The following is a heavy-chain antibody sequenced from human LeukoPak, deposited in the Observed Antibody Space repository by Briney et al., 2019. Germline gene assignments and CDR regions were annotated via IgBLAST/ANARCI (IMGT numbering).Heavy chain of an antibody. CDR1: GYTFTSYD. CDR3: ARELRYFDSPYAGHAFDI. Sequence: GASVKVSCKASGYTFTSYDNNWVRQATGQGLEWMGWMNPNSGNTGYAQKFQGRVTMTRNTSISTAYMELSSLRSEDTAVYYCARELRYFDSPYAGHAFDIWGQGTMVTVSS. V-gene: IGHV1-8*01. D-gene: IGHD3-9*01. J-gene: IGHJ3*02. CDR2: MNPNSGNT.